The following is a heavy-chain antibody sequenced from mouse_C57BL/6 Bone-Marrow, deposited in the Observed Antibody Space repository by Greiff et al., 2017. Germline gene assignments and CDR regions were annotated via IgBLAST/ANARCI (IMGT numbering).Heavy chain of an antibody. J-gene: IGHJ3*01. CDR1: GFTFSSYG. CDR2: ISSGGSYT. D-gene: IGHD2-5*01. CDR3: ARHEACYSNYGAY. V-gene: IGHV5-6*01. Sequence: EVKLMESGGDLVKPGGSLKLSCAASGFTFSSYGMSWVRQTPDKRLEWVATISSGGSYTYYPDSVKGRFTISRDNAKNTLYLQRSSLKSEDTAMYYGARHEACYSNYGAYWGQGTLVTVSA.